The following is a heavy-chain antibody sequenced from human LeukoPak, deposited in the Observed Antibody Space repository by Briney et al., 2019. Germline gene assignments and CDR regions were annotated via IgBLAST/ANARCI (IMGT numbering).Heavy chain of an antibody. V-gene: IGHV3-23*01. CDR2: ISGSGGST. J-gene: IGHJ6*02. Sequence: GGSLRLSCAASGFTFSSYAMSWVRQAPGKGLEWVSGISGSGGSTNYADSVKGRFTIARDNSKNTLYLQMISLRAEDTAVYYCARDSYGMDVWGQGTTVTVSS. CDR1: GFTFSSYA. CDR3: ARDSYGMDV.